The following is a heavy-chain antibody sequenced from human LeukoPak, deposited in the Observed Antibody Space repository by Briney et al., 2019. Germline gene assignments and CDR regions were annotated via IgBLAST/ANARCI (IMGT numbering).Heavy chain of an antibody. CDR1: GFTFSSYA. CDR3: AGVGGSGWYIDY. V-gene: IGHV3-30*04. D-gene: IGHD6-19*01. CDR2: ISYDGSNK. Sequence: PGGSLRLSCAASGFTFSSYAMHWVRQAPGKGLEWVAVISYDGSNKYYADSVKGRFTISRDNSKNTLYLQMNSLRAEDTAVYYCAGVGGSGWYIDYWGQGTLVTVSS. J-gene: IGHJ4*02.